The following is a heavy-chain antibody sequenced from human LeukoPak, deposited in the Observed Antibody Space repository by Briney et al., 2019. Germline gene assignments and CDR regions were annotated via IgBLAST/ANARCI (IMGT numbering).Heavy chain of an antibody. CDR1: GFTFSSYW. J-gene: IGHJ4*02. CDR2: ISSDGTST. Sequence: GGSLRLSCAASGFTFSSYWMHWVRQAPGKGLAWVSRISSDGTSTSYADSVKGRFTISRDNAENTLYLQMNSLRAEDTAVYHCTRVHYGDYVDYWGQGTMVTVSS. D-gene: IGHD4-17*01. V-gene: IGHV3-74*01. CDR3: TRVHYGDYVDY.